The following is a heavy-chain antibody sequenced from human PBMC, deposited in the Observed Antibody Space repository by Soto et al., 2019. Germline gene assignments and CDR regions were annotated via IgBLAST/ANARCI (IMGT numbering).Heavy chain of an antibody. CDR1: GFTFSSYG. J-gene: IGHJ4*02. CDR2: ISDDGRDK. D-gene: IGHD2-21*02. CDR3: VKDHCGGDCYSNPYFDY. V-gene: IGHV3-30*18. Sequence: GGSLRLSCAASGFTFSSYGMHWVRQAPGKGLEWVAVISDDGRDKHHAGPVKGRFTISRDNSENIGYLQMNSLRADDTAVYYCVKDHCGGDCYSNPYFDYWGQGTLVTVSS.